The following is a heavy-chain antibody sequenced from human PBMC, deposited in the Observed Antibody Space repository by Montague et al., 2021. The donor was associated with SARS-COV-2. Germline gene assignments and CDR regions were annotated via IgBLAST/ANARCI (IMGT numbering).Heavy chain of an antibody. CDR1: GGSISTSHYF. CDR3: ARGKQIEVADTDFYY. J-gene: IGHJ4*02. D-gene: IGHD3-16*01. Sequence: SETLSLTCTVSGGSISTSHYFWGWIRPPPGQGLEWIGSIYYSGSTYYNPYLRSRVSISIDTSENQFSLRLSSVTAADTAVYYCARGKQIEVADTDFYYWGQGTLVTVSS. V-gene: IGHV4-39*07. CDR2: IYYSGST.